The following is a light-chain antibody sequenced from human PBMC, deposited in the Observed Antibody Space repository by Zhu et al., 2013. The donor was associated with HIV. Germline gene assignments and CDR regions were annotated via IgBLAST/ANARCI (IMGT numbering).Light chain of an antibody. J-gene: IGKJ3*01. CDR1: QSVSTY. Sequence: DIQMTQSPSSLSASEGDRVTITCRASQSVSTYVNWYQQKAGKAPRLLIFEATNLQSGVPSRFSGGGSGTDFTLIISPLQPDDFATYYCQQSFATPFTFGQGTKLDLK. CDR2: EAT. V-gene: IGKV1-39*01. CDR3: QQSFATPFT.